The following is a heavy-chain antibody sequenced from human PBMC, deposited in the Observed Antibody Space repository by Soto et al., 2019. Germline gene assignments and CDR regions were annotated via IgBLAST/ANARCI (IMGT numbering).Heavy chain of an antibody. V-gene: IGHV4-59*01. D-gene: IGHD3-10*01. CDR1: GGSISSYY. Sequence: QVQLQESGPGLVKPSETLSLTCTVSGGSISSYYWSWLRQPPGKGLEWIGYFYYSGSTSYNPSLTSRVTISADTSTNQFSLRLSSVTAADTAVYYCARKFYFGSGSYSLDAFDIWGQGTMLTVSS. CDR2: FYYSGST. CDR3: ARKFYFGSGSYSLDAFDI. J-gene: IGHJ3*02.